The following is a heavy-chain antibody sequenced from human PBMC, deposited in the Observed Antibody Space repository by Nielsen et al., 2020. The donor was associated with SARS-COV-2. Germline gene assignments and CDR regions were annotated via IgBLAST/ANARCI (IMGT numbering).Heavy chain of an antibody. CDR2: ISYDGSNK. CDR1: GFTFSSYA. D-gene: IGHD5-24*01. CDR3: ARGGWPRPFDY. J-gene: IGHJ4*02. Sequence: GGSLRLSCAASGFTFSSYAMYWVRQAPGKGLEWVAVISYDGSNKYYADSVKGRFTISRDNAKDSLYLQMNSLRVEDAAVYYCARGGWPRPFDYWGQGTLVTVSS. V-gene: IGHV3-30*04.